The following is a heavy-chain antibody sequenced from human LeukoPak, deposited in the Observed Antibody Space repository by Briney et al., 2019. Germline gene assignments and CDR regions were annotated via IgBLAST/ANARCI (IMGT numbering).Heavy chain of an antibody. Sequence: ASVKVSCKASGYAFTGYYIHWVRQAPGQGLEWMGRINPDSGGTNYAQKFQGRVTVTRDTSITTAYMELSRLRSDDTAVYYCATNGGPAGPGWGQGTLVTVSS. CDR2: INPDSGGT. J-gene: IGHJ4*02. D-gene: IGHD2-8*01. CDR1: GYAFTGYY. CDR3: ATNGGPAGPG. V-gene: IGHV1-2*06.